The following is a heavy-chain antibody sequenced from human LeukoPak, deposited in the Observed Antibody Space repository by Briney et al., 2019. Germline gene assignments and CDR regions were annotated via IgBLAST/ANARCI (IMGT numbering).Heavy chain of an antibody. CDR3: ARNYYDTNGYYSGFDY. Sequence: SETLSLTCIVSGGSISSYYWSWFRQPAGKGLEWIGRIYSSGSANYNPSLKSQVSMSVDTSKNQFSLKLSSVTAADTAVYYCARNYYDTNGYYSGFDYWGQGTLVTVSS. V-gene: IGHV4-4*07. CDR1: GGSISSYY. J-gene: IGHJ4*02. CDR2: IYSSGSA. D-gene: IGHD3-22*01.